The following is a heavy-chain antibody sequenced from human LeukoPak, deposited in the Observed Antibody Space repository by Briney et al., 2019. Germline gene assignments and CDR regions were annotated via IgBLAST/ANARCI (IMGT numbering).Heavy chain of an antibody. D-gene: IGHD3-22*01. Sequence: SETLSLTCAVYGGSFSGYYWSWLRQPPGTGLEWIGEINHSGSTNYNPSLKSRVTISVDTSKNQFSLKLNSEAAADTAVHYWARERTMRYFDLWGRGTLLTVSS. CDR1: GGSFSGYY. V-gene: IGHV4-34*01. J-gene: IGHJ2*01. CDR2: INHSGST. CDR3: ARERTMRYFDL.